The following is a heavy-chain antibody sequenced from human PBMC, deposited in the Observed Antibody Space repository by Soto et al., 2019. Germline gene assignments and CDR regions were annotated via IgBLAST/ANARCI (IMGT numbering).Heavy chain of an antibody. CDR1: GGTFSSYA. CDR2: IIPIFGTA. CDR3: ARVGTTVYYYYYYGMDV. V-gene: IGHV1-69*06. Sequence: QVQLVQSGAEVKKPGSSVKVSCKASGGTFSSYAISWVRQAPGQGLEWMGGIIPIFGTANYAQKFQGRVTITADKSTSTAHLELSSLRSEDTAVYYCARVGTTVYYYYYYGMDVWGQGTTVTVSS. D-gene: IGHD4-4*01. J-gene: IGHJ6*02.